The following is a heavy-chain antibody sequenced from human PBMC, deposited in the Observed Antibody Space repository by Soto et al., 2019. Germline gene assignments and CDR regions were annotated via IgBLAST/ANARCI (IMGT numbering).Heavy chain of an antibody. J-gene: IGHJ4*02. CDR2: IYYSGST. Sequence: TLSLTCTVSGGSISSGDYYWSWIRQPPGKGLEWIGYIYYSGSTYYNPSLKSRVTISVDTSKNQFSLKLSSVTAADTAVYYCARAPPYYYGSGSSPSYFDYWGQGTLVTVPS. CDR1: GGSISSGDYY. V-gene: IGHV4-30-4*01. CDR3: ARAPPYYYGSGSSPSYFDY. D-gene: IGHD3-10*01.